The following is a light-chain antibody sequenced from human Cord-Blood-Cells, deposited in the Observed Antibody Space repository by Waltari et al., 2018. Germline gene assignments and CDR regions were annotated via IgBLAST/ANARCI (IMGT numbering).Light chain of an antibody. CDR3: QSYDSSLSGSV. CDR1: TSNIGAGYD. CDR2: GNS. V-gene: IGLV1-40*01. J-gene: IGLJ1*01. Sequence: QSVRTQPPSVSGAPGRRVPISCTGSTSNIGAGYDVHWYQQLPGTAPKLLIYGNSNRPSGVPDRFSGSKSGTSASLAITGLQAEDEADYYCQSYDSSLSGSVFGTGTKVTVL.